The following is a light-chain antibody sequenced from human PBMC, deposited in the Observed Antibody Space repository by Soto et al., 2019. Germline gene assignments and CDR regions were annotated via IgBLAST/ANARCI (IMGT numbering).Light chain of an antibody. V-gene: IGLV1-40*01. J-gene: IGLJ1*01. Sequence: QSVLTQPPSVSGAPGQRVTISCTGSSSNIGAGYDVHWYQQLPGTAPKLLIYGDSNRPSGVPDRFSGSKSGTSASLAITGLQAEDEGDYYCQSYDTNLSGSYVFGTGTKVTVL. CDR2: GDS. CDR1: SSNIGAGYD. CDR3: QSYDTNLSGSYV.